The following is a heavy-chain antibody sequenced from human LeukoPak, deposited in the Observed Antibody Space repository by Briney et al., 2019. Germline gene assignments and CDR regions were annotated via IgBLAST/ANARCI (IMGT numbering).Heavy chain of an antibody. D-gene: IGHD6-25*01. CDR1: GFTFSTYT. CDR3: ARAGRLPHPQYYFVS. J-gene: IGHJ4*02. CDR2: IPSSSSFK. Sequence: GRSLTLSCAPSGFTFSTYTTNWVRQAPEKGLEWVSSIPSSSSFKYYTASVKGRFTISRDNAKNSLYLQLNSLSAEDTAVYYCARAGRLPHPQYYFVSWGLGTLVTVSS. V-gene: IGHV3-21*01.